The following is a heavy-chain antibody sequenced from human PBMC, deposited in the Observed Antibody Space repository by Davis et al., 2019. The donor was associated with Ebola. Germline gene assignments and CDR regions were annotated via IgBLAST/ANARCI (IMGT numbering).Heavy chain of an antibody. D-gene: IGHD3-22*01. CDR1: GFVFRNYV. Sequence: GESLKISCAASGFVFRNYVMGWVRQAPGKGLEWVAAIAADGRNEYYADSVKGRFTISRDIPKSTLHLQMNSLSAEDAAVYYCVRDPLLHDISGCFDYWGQGTRVTVSS. J-gene: IGHJ4*02. V-gene: IGHV3-30*03. CDR3: VRDPLLHDISGCFDY. CDR2: IAADGRNE.